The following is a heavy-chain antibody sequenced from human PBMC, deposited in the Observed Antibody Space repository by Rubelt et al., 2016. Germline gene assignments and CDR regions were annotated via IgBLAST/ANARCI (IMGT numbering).Heavy chain of an antibody. V-gene: IGHV4-39*07. Sequence: QLQLQESGPGLVKPSETLSLTCSVSGGSISSRTYYWGWVRQPPGKGLEWIANLYTTGNTDYNPSLKSRVTMSVDTSKNQFSLKLTSVTAAETAACYCATGLQAQRSFDYWGQGTLVTVSS. CDR2: LYTTGNT. J-gene: IGHJ4*02. CDR1: GGSISSRTYY. CDR3: ATGLQAQRSFDY. D-gene: IGHD3-16*01.